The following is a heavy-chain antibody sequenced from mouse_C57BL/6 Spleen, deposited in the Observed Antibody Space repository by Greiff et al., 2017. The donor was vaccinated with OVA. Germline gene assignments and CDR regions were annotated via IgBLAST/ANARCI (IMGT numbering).Heavy chain of an antibody. V-gene: IGHV3-6*01. CDR1: GYSITSGYY. J-gene: IGHJ1*03. CDR3: ARITTVVATGYFDV. CDR2: ISYDGSN. D-gene: IGHD1-1*01. Sequence: EVQVVESGPGLVKPSQSLSLTCSVTGYSITSGYYWNWIRQFPGNKLEWMGYISYDGSNNYNPSLKNRISITRDTSKNQFFLKLNSVTTEDTATYYCARITTVVATGYFDVWGTGTTVTVSS.